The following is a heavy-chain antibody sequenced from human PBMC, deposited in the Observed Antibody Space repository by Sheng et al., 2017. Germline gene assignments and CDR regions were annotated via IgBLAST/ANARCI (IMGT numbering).Heavy chain of an antibody. J-gene: IGHJ4*02. CDR3: RFGEFKDYLDY. V-gene: IGHV1-2*06. CDR1: GYTFTGYY. D-gene: IGHD3-16*01. Sequence: QVQLVQSGAEMKKPGASVKVSCKASGYTFTGYYMHWVRQAPGQGLEWVGRINPNSGDTNYAQKFQGRVTMTRDTSITTAYLELTSLRSDDTAIYYCRFGEFKDYLDYWGQGTLVTVSS. CDR2: INPNSGDT.